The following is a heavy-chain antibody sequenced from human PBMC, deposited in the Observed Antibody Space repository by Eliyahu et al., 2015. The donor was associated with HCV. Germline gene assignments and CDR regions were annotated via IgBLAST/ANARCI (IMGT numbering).Heavy chain of an antibody. V-gene: IGHV4-59*01. Sequence: QVQLQESGPGLVKPSETLSLTCIVSXAXISXYYXSWIRQPPGKGLXWIGYIYYSGTTTYNPSLKXRVTISADTSKNQFSLKLSSVTAADTAVYYCASGGGGIAVAGTGGWFDPWGQGTLVTVSS. J-gene: IGHJ5*02. CDR1: XAXISXYY. D-gene: IGHD6-19*01. CDR2: IYYSGTT. CDR3: ASGGGGIAVAGTGGWFDP.